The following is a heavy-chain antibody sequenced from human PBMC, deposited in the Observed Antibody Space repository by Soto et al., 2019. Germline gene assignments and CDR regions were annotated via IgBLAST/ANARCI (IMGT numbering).Heavy chain of an antibody. CDR2: IYYSGST. D-gene: IGHD3-3*01. CDR1: GGSISSGGYY. V-gene: IGHV4-31*03. J-gene: IGHJ5*02. Sequence: SETLSLTCTVSGGSISSGGYYWSWIRQHPGKGLEWIGYIYYSGSTYYNPSLKSRVTISVDTSKNQFSLKLSSVTAADTAVYYCARSITIFGVVKNWFAPWGQGTLVTVSS. CDR3: ARSITIFGVVKNWFAP.